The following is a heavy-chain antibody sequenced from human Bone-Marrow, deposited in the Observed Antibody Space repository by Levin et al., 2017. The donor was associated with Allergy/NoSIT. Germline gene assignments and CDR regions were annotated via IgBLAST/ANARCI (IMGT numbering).Heavy chain of an antibody. V-gene: IGHV3-23*01. CDR3: AKGYCSGGSCYQYFDY. Sequence: GGSLRLSCAASGFTFSSYAMSWVRQAPGKGLEWVSAISGSGGSTYYADSVKGRFTISRDNSKNTLYLQMNSLRAEDTAVYYCAKGYCSGGSCYQYFDYWGQGTLVTVSS. J-gene: IGHJ4*02. CDR1: GFTFSSYA. D-gene: IGHD2-15*01. CDR2: ISGSGGST.